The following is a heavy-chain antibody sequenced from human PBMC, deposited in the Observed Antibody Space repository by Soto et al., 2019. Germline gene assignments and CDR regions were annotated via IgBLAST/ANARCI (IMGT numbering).Heavy chain of an antibody. Sequence: WASVKVSCKASGFTFTSSAVQWVRQARGQRLEWIGWIVVGSGNTNYAQKFQERVTITRDMSTSTAYMELSSLRSEDTAVYYCAADLYYDSSGYYSNAFDIWGQGTMVTVSS. V-gene: IGHV1-58*01. D-gene: IGHD3-22*01. CDR1: GFTFTSSA. J-gene: IGHJ3*02. CDR3: AADLYYDSSGYYSNAFDI. CDR2: IVVGSGNT.